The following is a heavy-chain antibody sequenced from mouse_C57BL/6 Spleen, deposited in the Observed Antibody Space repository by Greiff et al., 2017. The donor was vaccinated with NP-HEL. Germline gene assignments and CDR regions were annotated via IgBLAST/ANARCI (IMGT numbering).Heavy chain of an antibody. Sequence: EVQLQQSGPELVKPGASVKISCKASGYTFTDYYMNWVKQSHGKSLEWIGDINPNNGGTSYNQKFKGKATLTVDKSSSTAYMELRSLTSEDSAVYYCARRAPVYYGSSYYFDYWGQGTTRTGSS. V-gene: IGHV1-26*01. CDR2: INPNNGGT. CDR1: GYTFTDYY. D-gene: IGHD1-1*01. J-gene: IGHJ2*01. CDR3: ARRAPVYYGSSYYFDY.